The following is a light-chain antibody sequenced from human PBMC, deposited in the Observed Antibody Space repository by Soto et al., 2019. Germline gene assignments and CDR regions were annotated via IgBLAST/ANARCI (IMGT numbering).Light chain of an antibody. CDR2: GAS. J-gene: IGKJ5*01. V-gene: IGKV3-20*01. Sequence: EIVLTQSPCTLSLSPGERATLSCRASQSVSSSYLAWFRQKPGQAPRLLIYGASSRATGIPDRFSGSGSGTDFTLTISRLEPEDFAVYYCQQYGNLITFGQGTRLEIK. CDR3: QQYGNLIT. CDR1: QSVSSSY.